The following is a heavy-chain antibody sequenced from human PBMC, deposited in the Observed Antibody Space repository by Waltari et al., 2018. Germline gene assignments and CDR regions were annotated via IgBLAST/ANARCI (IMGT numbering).Heavy chain of an antibody. CDR1: GGTFIRYA. CDR2: IIPIFGTA. V-gene: IGHV1-69*13. CDR3: ARGIAAAGPPYGY. D-gene: IGHD6-13*01. J-gene: IGHJ4*02. Sequence: QFQLVQSGAEVKKPRSSVMVSCKASGGTFIRYATRWMRQAPGPGLEWMGGIIPIFGTANYAQKFQGRVTITADESTSTAYMELSSLRSEDTAVYYCARGIAAAGPPYGYWGQGTLVTVSS.